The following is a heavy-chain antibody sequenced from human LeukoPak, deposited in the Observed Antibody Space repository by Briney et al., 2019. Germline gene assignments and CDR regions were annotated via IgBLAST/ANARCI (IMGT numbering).Heavy chain of an antibody. J-gene: IGHJ6*02. CDR3: ARDRTRSTSYYGMDV. CDR2: ISSSSTYT. D-gene: IGHD3-10*01. V-gene: IGHV3-11*05. Sequence: PGGPLRLSCAASGFTFSDYYMSWIRQAPGKGLEGVSYISSSSTYTNYADSVKGRFTISRDNAKNSLYLQMNSLRAEDTAVYYCARDRTRSTSYYGMDVWGQGTTVTVSS. CDR1: GFTFSDYY.